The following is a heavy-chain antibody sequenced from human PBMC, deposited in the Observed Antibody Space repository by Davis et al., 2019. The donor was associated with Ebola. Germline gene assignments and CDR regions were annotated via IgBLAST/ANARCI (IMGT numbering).Heavy chain of an antibody. V-gene: IGHV4-34*01. Sequence: MPSETLSLTCAVYGGSFSGYYWSWIRQPPGKGLEWIGEINHSGSTNYNPSLKSRVTISVDTSKNQFSLKLSSVTAADTAVYYCARFSGGEDYWGQGTLVTVSS. D-gene: IGHD2-15*01. CDR1: GGSFSGYY. CDR3: ARFSGGEDY. CDR2: INHSGST. J-gene: IGHJ4*02.